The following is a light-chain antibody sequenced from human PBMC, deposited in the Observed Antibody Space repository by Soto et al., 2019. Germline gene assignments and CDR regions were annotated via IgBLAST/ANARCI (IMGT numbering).Light chain of an antibody. CDR2: EDN. Sequence: NFTLTQPHSVSESPGKTVTISCTRSSGSIASNYVQWYQQRPGSSPTTVIYEDNQRPSGVPDRFSGSIDSSSNSASLTISGLETEDEAGYYCQSYDATNQVFGGGTQLTVL. CDR3: QSYDATNQV. V-gene: IGLV6-57*01. CDR1: SGSIASNY. J-gene: IGLJ3*02.